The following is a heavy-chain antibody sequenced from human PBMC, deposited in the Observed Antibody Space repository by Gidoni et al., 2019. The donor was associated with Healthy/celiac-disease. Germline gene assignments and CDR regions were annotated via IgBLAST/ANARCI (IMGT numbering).Heavy chain of an antibody. CDR1: GLTFSSYA. CDR2: ISGSGGST. D-gene: IGHD2-2*01. J-gene: IGHJ4*02. V-gene: IGHV3-23*01. CDR3: ANWGSTSSTFDY. Sequence: EVQLLEAGGGLVQPGGSLRLSCAASGLTFSSYAMSWVRQAPGKGLEWVSAISGSGGSTYYAYSVKGRFTISRDNSNNPLYLQMNSLRAEDMAVYYCANWGSTSSTFDYWGQGTLVTVSS.